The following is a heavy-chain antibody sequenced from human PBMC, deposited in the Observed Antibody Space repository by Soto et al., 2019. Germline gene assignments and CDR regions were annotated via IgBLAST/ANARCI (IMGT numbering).Heavy chain of an antibody. J-gene: IGHJ2*01. CDR3: ARVSVYDRRYFDL. D-gene: IGHD3-3*01. CDR1: GYTFTSYA. Sequence: QVQLVQSGAEVKKPGASVKVSCKASGYTFTSYAMHWVRQAPGQRLEWMGWINAGNGNTKYSQKFQGRVTITRDTSASTAYMKLSSLRSEDTAVYYCARVSVYDRRYFDLWGRGTLVTVSS. V-gene: IGHV1-3*01. CDR2: INAGNGNT.